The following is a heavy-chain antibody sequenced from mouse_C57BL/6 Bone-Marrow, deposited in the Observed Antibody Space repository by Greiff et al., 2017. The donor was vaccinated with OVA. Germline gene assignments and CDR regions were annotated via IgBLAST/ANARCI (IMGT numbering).Heavy chain of an antibody. CDR2: IDPSDSYT. CDR1: GYTFTSYW. CDR3: ARSHYYGSSYYFDV. J-gene: IGHJ1*03. D-gene: IGHD1-1*01. V-gene: IGHV1-69*01. Sequence: QVQLKQPGAELVMPGASVKLSCKASGYTFTSYWMHWVKQRPGQGLEWIGEIDPSDSYTNCNQKFKGKSTLTVDKSSSTAYMQLSSLTSEDSAVYYCARSHYYGSSYYFDVWGTGTTVTVSS.